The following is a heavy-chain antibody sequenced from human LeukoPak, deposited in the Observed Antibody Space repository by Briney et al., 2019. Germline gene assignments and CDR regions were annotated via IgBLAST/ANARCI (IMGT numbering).Heavy chain of an antibody. Sequence: PGGSLRLSCAASGFTFSSYWMSWVRQAPWKGLEWVANIKQDGSEKYYVDSVKGRFTISRDNAKNSLYLQVNSLRAEDTAVYYCARVVYSSSWSMWGNVDHYYYYMDVWGKGTTVTVSS. CDR1: GFTFSSYW. CDR3: ARVVYSSSWSMWGNVDHYYYYMDV. J-gene: IGHJ6*03. V-gene: IGHV3-7*01. CDR2: IKQDGSEK. D-gene: IGHD6-13*01.